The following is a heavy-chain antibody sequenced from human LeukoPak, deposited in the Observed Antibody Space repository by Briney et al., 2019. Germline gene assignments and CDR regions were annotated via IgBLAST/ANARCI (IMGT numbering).Heavy chain of an antibody. CDR2: ISGHSGGNT. CDR1: GYIFFNYG. CDR3: ARDFAWGAGGAPIDDNWLDP. J-gene: IGHJ5*02. Sequence: ASVKVSCKASGYIFFNYGISWVRQAPGHGLEWMGWISGHSGGNTNYAPKFQDRATMTTDTSTSTAYMELRSLRFDDTAVYYCARDFAWGAGGAPIDDNWLDPWGQGTLVTVSS. V-gene: IGHV1-18*01. D-gene: IGHD7-27*01.